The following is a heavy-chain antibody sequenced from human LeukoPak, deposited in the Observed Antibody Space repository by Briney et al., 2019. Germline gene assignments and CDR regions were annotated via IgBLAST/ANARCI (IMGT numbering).Heavy chain of an antibody. Sequence: SETLSLTCTVSGGSISSYYWSWIRQPAGKGLEWIGRIYTSGSTNYNPSLKSRVTMSVDTSKNQFSLKLSSVTAADTAVYYCARDPCTSCSPGGYYYYMDVWGKGTTVTVSS. D-gene: IGHD2-2*01. CDR2: IYTSGST. CDR1: GGSISSYY. CDR3: ARDPCTSCSPGGYYYYMDV. J-gene: IGHJ6*03. V-gene: IGHV4-4*07.